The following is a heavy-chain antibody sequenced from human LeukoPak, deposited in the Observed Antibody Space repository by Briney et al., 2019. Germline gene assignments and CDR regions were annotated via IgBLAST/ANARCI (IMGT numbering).Heavy chain of an antibody. Sequence: GASLKVSCTTSVDTFTSYDINWVREAPGQRLVWMGGMEGNSGKTAYAQKFLVRVTITRDTSISTAYMELSSLRSEDTAVYYCARLYYYASSGYDALDIWGQGTMVTVSS. CDR2: MEGNSGKT. V-gene: IGHV1-8*01. J-gene: IGHJ3*02. CDR1: VDTFTSYD. D-gene: IGHD3-22*01. CDR3: ARLYYYASSGYDALDI.